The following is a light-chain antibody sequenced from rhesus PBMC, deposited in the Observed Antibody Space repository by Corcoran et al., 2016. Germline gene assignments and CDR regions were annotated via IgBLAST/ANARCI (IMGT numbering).Light chain of an antibody. Sequence: DIQMTQSPSSLSASVGDRVTITCRASENVNIYLNWYQQKPGKAPKLLIYKASTLQSGVPSRFSGSGSGTDYTFTISSLQPEDVSTYYCQHGYGTPLTFSGGTKVEIK. CDR2: KAS. CDR3: QHGYGTPLT. J-gene: IGKJ4*01. CDR1: ENVNIY. V-gene: IGKV1-74*01.